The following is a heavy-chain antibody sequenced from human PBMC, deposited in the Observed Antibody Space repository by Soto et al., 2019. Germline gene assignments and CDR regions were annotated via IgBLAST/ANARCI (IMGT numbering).Heavy chain of an antibody. D-gene: IGHD2-21*02. V-gene: IGHV3-9*01. CDR1: GFTFDDYA. Sequence: GGSLRLSCAASGFTFDDYAMHWVRQAPGKGLEWVSGISWNSGSIGYADSVKGRFTISRDNAKNSLYLQMNSLRAEDTALYYCAKGPVKREGDPFQYFDYWGQGTLVTVSS. J-gene: IGHJ4*02. CDR2: ISWNSGSI. CDR3: AKGPVKREGDPFQYFDY.